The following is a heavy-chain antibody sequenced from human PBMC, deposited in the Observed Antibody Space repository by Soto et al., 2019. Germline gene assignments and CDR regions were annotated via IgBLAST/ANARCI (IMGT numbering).Heavy chain of an antibody. CDR2: IYYSGPS. D-gene: IGHD4-4*01. Sequence: SETLSLTCTVSGGSVSRDSNFWSWIRQPPGKGLEWIGYIYYSGPSRYNPSLETRVTISIDSSKNQGSLTLTSVTARDRAVDYCARGYSHYAHWGRGTLVTVSS. V-gene: IGHV4-61*01. J-gene: IGHJ4*02. CDR1: GGSVSRDSNF. CDR3: ARGYSHYAH.